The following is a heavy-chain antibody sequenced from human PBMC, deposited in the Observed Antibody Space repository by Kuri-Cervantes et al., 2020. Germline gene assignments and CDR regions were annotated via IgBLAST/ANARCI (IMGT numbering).Heavy chain of an antibody. CDR1: GFTFSSYG. CDR2: ISYDGNKK. D-gene: IGHD5-18*01. V-gene: IGHV3-30*18. CDR3: AKDFVDTAMVYYFDY. Sequence: GGSLRLSCAASGFTFSSYGMHWVRQAPGKGLEWVAVISYDGNKKYYAYSVKGRFTISRDNSKNTLYLQMNSLRAEDTAVYYCAKDFVDTAMVYYFDYWGQGTLVTVSS. J-gene: IGHJ4*02.